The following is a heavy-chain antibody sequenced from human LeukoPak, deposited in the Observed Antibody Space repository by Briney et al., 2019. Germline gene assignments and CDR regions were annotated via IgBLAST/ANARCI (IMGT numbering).Heavy chain of an antibody. D-gene: IGHD1-1*01. V-gene: IGHV1-2*02. CDR1: AYTFTGYY. J-gene: IGHJ3*02. CDR3: TRGGESTGNDAFDI. CDR2: INPTSGT. Sequence: ASVNVTCKASAYTFTGYYIHWVRHAPAQGREWVGWINPTSGTHHTQKFHCGVTITTGTTVSTTNMHERRLRSDATAVYCCTRGGESTGNDAFDIWGQGTLVTVSS.